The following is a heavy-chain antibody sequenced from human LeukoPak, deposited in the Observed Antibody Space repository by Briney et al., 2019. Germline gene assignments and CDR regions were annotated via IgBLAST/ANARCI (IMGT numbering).Heavy chain of an antibody. J-gene: IGHJ5*02. CDR1: GGSISSSSYY. CDR3: ARYGSGSYYRSFDP. CDR2: IYYSGST. Sequence: SETLSLTCTVSGGSISSSSYYWGWIRQPPGKGLEWIGSIYYSGSTYYSPSLKSRVTISVDTSKNQFSLKLSSVTAADTAVYYCARYGSGSYYRSFDPWGQGTLVTVSS. D-gene: IGHD3-10*01. V-gene: IGHV4-39*01.